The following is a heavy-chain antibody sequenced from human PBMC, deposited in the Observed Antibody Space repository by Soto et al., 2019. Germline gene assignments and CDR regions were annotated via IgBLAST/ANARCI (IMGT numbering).Heavy chain of an antibody. V-gene: IGHV1-3*01. CDR1: GSALTSSR. CDR2: TNAGTGTT. J-gene: IGHJ4*01. Sequence: ASLTVDRTSSGSALTSSRISCVLNKAIQMLYCMGWTNAGTGTTIYSQKFQGRVTITRDTSASTAYMELSSLRSEDTAVYYCAKMATTMYEGKINWHYYLDYWGQGTLVTVS. CDR3: AKMATTMYEGKINWHYYLDY. D-gene: IGHD3-10*02.